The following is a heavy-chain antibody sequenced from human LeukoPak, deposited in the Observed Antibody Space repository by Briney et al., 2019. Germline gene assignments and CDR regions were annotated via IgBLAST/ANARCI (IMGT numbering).Heavy chain of an antibody. CDR3: APDHGGY. Sequence: GGSLRLSCAASGFTFSSYGMHWVRQAPGKGLEWVAIIWYDGNNTYYADSVKGRFTISRDNSKNTLYLQMNSLRVEDTAVYYCAPDHGGYWGQGTLVTVSS. V-gene: IGHV3-33*01. J-gene: IGHJ4*02. D-gene: IGHD3-16*01. CDR1: GFTFSSYG. CDR2: IWYDGNNT.